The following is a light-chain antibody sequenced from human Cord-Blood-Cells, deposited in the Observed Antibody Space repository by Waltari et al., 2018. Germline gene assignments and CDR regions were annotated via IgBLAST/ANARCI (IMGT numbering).Light chain of an antibody. J-gene: IGKJ2*03. CDR3: QQYNNWPLYS. Sequence: EIVMTQSPATLYVSPGERATLSCRASQSVSSNLAWYQQKPGQAPRLLIYGASTMATGIPARFSCSGSEREFTLTISSLQSEDFAVYYCQQYNNWPLYSFGQGTKLEIK. V-gene: IGKV3-15*01. CDR1: QSVSSN. CDR2: GAS.